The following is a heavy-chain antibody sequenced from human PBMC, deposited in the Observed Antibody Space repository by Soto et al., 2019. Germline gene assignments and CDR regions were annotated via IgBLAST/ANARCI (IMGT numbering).Heavy chain of an antibody. CDR1: GGSISSSSYY. V-gene: IGHV4-39*01. J-gene: IGHJ4*02. CDR2: IYYSGST. CDR3: ARATKGATGGGGLDY. Sequence: QLQLQESGPGLVKPSETLSLTCTVSGGSISSSSYYWGWIRQPPGKGLEWIGSIYYSGSTYYNPSPKGRVTISVDPSKKQFSRELSSVAAADTAVYFCARATKGATGGGGLDYWGQGTLVTVSS. D-gene: IGHD5-12*01.